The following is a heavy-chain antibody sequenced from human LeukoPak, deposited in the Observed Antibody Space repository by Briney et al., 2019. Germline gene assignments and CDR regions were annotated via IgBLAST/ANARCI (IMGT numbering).Heavy chain of an antibody. D-gene: IGHD5-12*01. J-gene: IGHJ5*02. CDR1: GGSISSYY. Sequence: SETLSLTCTVSGGSISSYYWSWIRQPPGKGLEWIGYIYYSGSTNYNPSLKSRVTISVDTSKNQFSLKLSSVTAADTAVHYCARGHSGYDSLLDPWGQGTLVTVSS. CDR2: IYYSGST. CDR3: ARGHSGYDSLLDP. V-gene: IGHV4-59*01.